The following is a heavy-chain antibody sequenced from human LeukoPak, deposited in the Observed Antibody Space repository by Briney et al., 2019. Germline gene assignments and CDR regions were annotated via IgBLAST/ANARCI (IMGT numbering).Heavy chain of an antibody. D-gene: IGHD6-13*01. J-gene: IGHJ4*02. CDR1: GGSISSGSYF. CDR2: IYYTGST. Sequence: SETLSLTCTVSGGSISSGSYFWSWIRQPPGKGLEWIGYIYYTGSTNYNPSLKSRVTISVDTSKNQFSLRLSSVTAADTAVYYCARYNNNWYYFDYWGQGTLVTVPS. V-gene: IGHV4-61*01. CDR3: ARYNNNWYYFDY.